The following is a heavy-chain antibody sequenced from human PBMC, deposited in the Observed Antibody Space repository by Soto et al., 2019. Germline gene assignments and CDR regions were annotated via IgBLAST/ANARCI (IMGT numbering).Heavy chain of an antibody. Sequence: ETLSLTCTVSGGSVSSGSYYWSWIRQPPGKGLEWIGYIYYSGSTNYNPSLKSRVTISVDTSKNQFSLKLSSVTAADTAVYYCARISGYSYGLPPYFDYWGQGTLVTVSS. V-gene: IGHV4-61*01. D-gene: IGHD5-18*01. CDR3: ARISGYSYGLPPYFDY. J-gene: IGHJ4*02. CDR1: GGSVSSGSYY. CDR2: IYYSGST.